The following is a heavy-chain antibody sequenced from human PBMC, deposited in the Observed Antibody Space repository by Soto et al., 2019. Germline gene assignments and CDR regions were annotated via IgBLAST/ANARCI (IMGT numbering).Heavy chain of an antibody. CDR1: GFTFSGYS. D-gene: IGHD5-12*01. Sequence: GGSLRLSCAASGFTFSGYSMNWVRQAPGKGLEWVSSMSSSRTYIYYADSVKGRFTISRDNAKNSLYLQMNSLRAEDTAVYYCARDRGDDIVATLGMDVWGQGTTVTVSS. CDR2: MSSSRTYI. V-gene: IGHV3-21*01. CDR3: ARDRGDDIVATLGMDV. J-gene: IGHJ6*02.